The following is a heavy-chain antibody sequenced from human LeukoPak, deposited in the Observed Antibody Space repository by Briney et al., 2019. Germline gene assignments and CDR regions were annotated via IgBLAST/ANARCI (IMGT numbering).Heavy chain of an antibody. CDR3: ARAPSEIGGYYPEYFRH. V-gene: IGHV3-74*01. Sequence: GGSLTLSCAASGFTFSSYWMHWVRQAPGKGLVWVSRIKSDGSTNYADSVKGRFTISRDNAKNTVSLQMNSLRAEDTGVYYCARAPSEIGGYYPEYFRHWGQGTLVTVSS. CDR2: IKSDGST. CDR1: GFTFSSYW. D-gene: IGHD3-22*01. J-gene: IGHJ1*01.